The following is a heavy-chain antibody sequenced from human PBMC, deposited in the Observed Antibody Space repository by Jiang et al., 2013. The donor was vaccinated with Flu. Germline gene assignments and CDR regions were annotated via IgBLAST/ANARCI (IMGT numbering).Heavy chain of an antibody. CDR2: IYYSGST. CDR3: ARHSHYDPYYFDY. J-gene: IGHJ4*02. Sequence: PSETLSLTCTVSGGSISSYYWSWIRQPPGKGLEWIGYIYYSGSTNYNPSLKSRVTISVDTSKDQFSLKLSSVTAADTAVYYCARHSHYDPYYFDYWGQGTLVTVSS. D-gene: IGHD3-22*01. V-gene: IGHV4-59*08. CDR1: GGSISSYY.